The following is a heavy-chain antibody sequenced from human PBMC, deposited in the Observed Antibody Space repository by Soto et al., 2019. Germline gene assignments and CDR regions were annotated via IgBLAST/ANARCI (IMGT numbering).Heavy chain of an antibody. CDR2: IKRDGSEK. V-gene: IGHV3-7*03. Sequence: EVQLVESGGGLVQPGGSLRLSCAGSGFIFSSYWMTWVRQAPGKGLEWVANIKRDGSEKYYVDSVKGRFTISRDNAKKSLYLQMNSLRAEDTAVYYCARETHEERPLSGNAFDIWGQGTMVTISS. D-gene: IGHD6-25*01. J-gene: IGHJ3*02. CDR3: ARETHEERPLSGNAFDI. CDR1: GFIFSSYW.